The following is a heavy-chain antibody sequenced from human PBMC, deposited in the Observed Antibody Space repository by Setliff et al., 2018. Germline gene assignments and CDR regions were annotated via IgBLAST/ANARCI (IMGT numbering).Heavy chain of an antibody. J-gene: IGHJ3*02. CDR2: ISSSSSYI. Sequence: KLGGSLRLSCAASGFTFSSYSMNWVRQAPGKGLEWVSSISSSSSYIYYADSVKGRFTISRDNAKNSLYLQMNSLRAEDTAVYYCARALDSSGYYHAFDIWGQGTMVTVSS. CDR3: ARALDSSGYYHAFDI. CDR1: GFTFSSYS. D-gene: IGHD3-22*01. V-gene: IGHV3-21*01.